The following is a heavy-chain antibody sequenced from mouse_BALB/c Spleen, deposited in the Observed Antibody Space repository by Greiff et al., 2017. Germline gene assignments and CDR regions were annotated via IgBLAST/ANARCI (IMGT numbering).Heavy chain of an antibody. CDR2: INPYNGDT. CDR3: GRGGYGNFYAMDY. J-gene: IGHJ4*01. V-gene: IGHV1-37*01. CDR1: GYSFTGYF. Sequence: VQLKESGPELVKPGASVKISCKASGYSFTGYFMNWVKQSHGKSLEWIGRINPYNGDTFYNQKFKGKATLTVDKSSSTAHMELLSLTSEDSAVYYCGRGGYGNFYAMDYWGQGTSVTVSS. D-gene: IGHD2-1*01.